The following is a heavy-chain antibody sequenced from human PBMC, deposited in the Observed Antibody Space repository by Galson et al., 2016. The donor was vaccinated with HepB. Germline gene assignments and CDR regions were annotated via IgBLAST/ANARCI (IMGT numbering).Heavy chain of an antibody. CDR1: GYTFSSYG. Sequence: SVKVSCKASGYTFSSYGISWVRQAPGQGLEWMGWISAYNGNTNHAQKVQGRVTMTTDTSTSTAYMELRSLRSDDTAVYYCAREGGLGGYWYFDLWGRGTLVTVSS. D-gene: IGHD3/OR15-3a*01. J-gene: IGHJ2*01. V-gene: IGHV1-18*01. CDR2: ISAYNGNT. CDR3: AREGGLGGYWYFDL.